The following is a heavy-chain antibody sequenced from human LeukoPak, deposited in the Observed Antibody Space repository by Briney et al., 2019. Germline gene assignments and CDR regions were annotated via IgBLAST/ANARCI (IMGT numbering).Heavy chain of an antibody. J-gene: IGHJ4*02. Sequence: PGGSLRLSCAASGSTFSDYYMSWIRQAPGKGLEWVSYISSSGSTIYYADSVKGRFTISRDNAKNSLYLQMNSLRAEDTAVYYCATGRSYGSLYAPHYWGQGTLVTVSS. D-gene: IGHD5-18*01. CDR1: GSTFSDYY. CDR2: ISSSGSTI. V-gene: IGHV3-11*01. CDR3: ATGRSYGSLYAPHY.